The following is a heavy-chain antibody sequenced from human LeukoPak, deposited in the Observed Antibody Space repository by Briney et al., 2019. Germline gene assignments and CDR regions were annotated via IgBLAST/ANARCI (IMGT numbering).Heavy chain of an antibody. D-gene: IGHD3-22*01. CDR1: GGTFSSYA. V-gene: IGHV1-69*13. Sequence: ASVKVSCKASGGTFSSYAISWVRQAPGQGLEWMGGIIPIFGTANYAQKFQGRATITADESTSTAYMELSSLRSEDTAVYYCARDVARDSSGYYPPKESYYGMDVWGQGTTVTVSS. CDR3: ARDVARDSSGYYPPKESYYGMDV. J-gene: IGHJ6*02. CDR2: IIPIFGTA.